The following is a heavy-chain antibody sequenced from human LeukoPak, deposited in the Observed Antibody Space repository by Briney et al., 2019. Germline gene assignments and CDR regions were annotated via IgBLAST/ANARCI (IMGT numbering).Heavy chain of an antibody. CDR2: ITSSSSTI. J-gene: IGHJ4*02. CDR3: AARPTSAAVAPSDF. V-gene: IGHV3-48*01. Sequence: PGGSLRLSCAASEFTFSSYSMNWVRQAPGKGLEWVSYITSSSSTIYYADSVKGRFTISRDNSKSMLYLEMNSLRAEDTATYYCAARPTSAAVAPSDFWGQGTLVTVSS. D-gene: IGHD6-19*01. CDR1: EFTFSSYS.